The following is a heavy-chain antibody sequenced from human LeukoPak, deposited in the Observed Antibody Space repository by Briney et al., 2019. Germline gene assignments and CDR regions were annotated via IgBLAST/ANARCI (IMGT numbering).Heavy chain of an antibody. J-gene: IGHJ4*02. CDR2: IKEDGSEK. CDR1: GFTFSDYI. D-gene: IGHD3-22*01. V-gene: IGHV3-7*01. CDR3: ARSARVDESAYYYIYH. Sequence: GGSLRLSCAASGFTFSDYILDWVRQAPGKGLEWVANIKEDGSEKSYVDSVKGRFTVSRDKANNSVFLQVNSVRVEDTAVYYCARSARVDESAYYYIYHWGQGTLVSVSS.